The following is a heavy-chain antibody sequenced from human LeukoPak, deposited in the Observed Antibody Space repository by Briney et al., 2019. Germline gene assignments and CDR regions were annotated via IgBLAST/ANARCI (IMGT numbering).Heavy chain of an antibody. J-gene: IGHJ4*02. Sequence: PGGSLRLSCAASGFTFSSYATSWVRQAPGKGLEWVAGISGSAVNTYYADSVKGRFTISRDNSKNILYLQVYRLRAEDTALYYCAKDSYITVGEFDSWGQGTLVTVSS. V-gene: IGHV3-23*01. CDR3: AKDSYITVGEFDS. CDR1: GFTFSSYA. D-gene: IGHD6-19*01. CDR2: ISGSAVNT.